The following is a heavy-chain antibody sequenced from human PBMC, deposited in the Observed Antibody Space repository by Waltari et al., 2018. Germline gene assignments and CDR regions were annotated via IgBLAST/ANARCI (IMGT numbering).Heavy chain of an antibody. J-gene: IGHJ6*02. CDR3: ARDPYSPNPPSAYYGMDV. D-gene: IGHD5-12*01. CDR2: INAGNGNT. CDR1: GYTFTSYA. V-gene: IGHV1-3*01. Sequence: QVQLVQSGAEVKKPGASVKVSCKASGYTFTSYAMHWVRQAPGQRLEWMGWINAGNGNTKYSQKFQGRVTITADKSTSTAYMELSSLRSEDTAVYYCARDPYSPNPPSAYYGMDVWGQGTTVTVSS.